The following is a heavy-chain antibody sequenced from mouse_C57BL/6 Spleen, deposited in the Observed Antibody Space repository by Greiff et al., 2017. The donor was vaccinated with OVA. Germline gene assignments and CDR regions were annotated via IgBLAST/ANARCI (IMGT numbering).Heavy chain of an antibody. CDR1: GYTFTSYW. V-gene: IGHV1-55*01. CDR2: IYPGSGST. CDR3: ARDPHYSNFYWYFDV. Sequence: QVQLQQPGAELVKPGASVKMSCKASGYTFTSYWITWVKQRPGQGLEWIGDIYPGSGSTNYNEKFKSKATLTVDTSSSTAYMQLSSLTSEDSAVYYCARDPHYSNFYWYFDVWGTGTTVTVSS. D-gene: IGHD2-5*01. J-gene: IGHJ1*03.